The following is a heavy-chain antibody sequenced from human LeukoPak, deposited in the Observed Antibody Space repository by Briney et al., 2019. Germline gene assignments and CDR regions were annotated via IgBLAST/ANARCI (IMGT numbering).Heavy chain of an antibody. V-gene: IGHV4-34*01. CDR2: INHSGST. CDR1: GGSFSGYY. Sequence: NPSETLSLTCAVYGGSFSGYYWSWIRQSPGKGLEWIGEINHSGSTNYNPSLKSRVTISVDTSKNQFSLKLSSVTAADTAVYYCARGGAARPKRFYGYWGQGTLVTVSS. CDR3: ARGGAARPKRFYGY. J-gene: IGHJ4*02. D-gene: IGHD6-6*01.